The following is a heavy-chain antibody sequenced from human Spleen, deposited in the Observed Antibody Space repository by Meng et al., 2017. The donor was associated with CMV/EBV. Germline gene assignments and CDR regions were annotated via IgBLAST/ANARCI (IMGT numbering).Heavy chain of an antibody. CDR1: GGTFSSYA. D-gene: IGHD1-26*01. V-gene: IGHV1-69*05. CDR2: IIPIFGTA. Sequence: SVKVSCKASGGTFSSYAISWVRQAPGQGLEWMGGIIPIFGTANYVQKFQGRVTITTDESTSTAYMELSSLRSEDTAVYYCAGSTILGGSYLSFDYWGQGTLVTV. J-gene: IGHJ4*02. CDR3: AGSTILGGSYLSFDY.